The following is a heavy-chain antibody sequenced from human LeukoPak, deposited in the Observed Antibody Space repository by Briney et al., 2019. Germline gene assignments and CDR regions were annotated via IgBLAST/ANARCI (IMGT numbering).Heavy chain of an antibody. J-gene: IGHJ4*02. CDR2: ISSSSSTI. CDR3: ARGRIAAHLDY. Sequence: GGSLRLSCAAPGFTFSTYSMNWVRQAPGKGLEWVSYISSSSSTIYYADSVKGRFTISRDNAKNSLYLQMNSLRAEDTAVYYCARGRIAAHLDYWGQGTLVTVSS. D-gene: IGHD6-6*01. CDR1: GFTFSTYS. V-gene: IGHV3-48*04.